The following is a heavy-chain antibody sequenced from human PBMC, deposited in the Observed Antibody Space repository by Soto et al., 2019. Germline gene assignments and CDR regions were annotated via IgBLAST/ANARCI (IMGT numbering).Heavy chain of an antibody. Sequence: EVQLVESGGGLVQPGGSLRLSCAASGFTFSSYSMNWVRQAPGKGLEWVSYISSSSSTIYYADSVKGRFTISRDNAKNSLYLQMNSLRDEDTAVYYCARGYCSSTSCPYYYYYYGRDVWGQGTTVTVSS. CDR1: GFTFSSYS. CDR2: ISSSSSTI. D-gene: IGHD2-2*01. CDR3: ARGYCSSTSCPYYYYYYGRDV. J-gene: IGHJ6*02. V-gene: IGHV3-48*02.